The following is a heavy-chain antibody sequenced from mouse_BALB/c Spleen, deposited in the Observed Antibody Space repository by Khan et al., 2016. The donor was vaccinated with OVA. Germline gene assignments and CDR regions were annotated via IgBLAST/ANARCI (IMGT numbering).Heavy chain of an antibody. CDR2: IRYDGNS. V-gene: IGHV3-6*02. D-gene: IGHD3-1*01. Sequence: EVKLLESGPGLVKPSQSLSLTCSVTGYSITSGYFWNWIRQFPGNKLEWMGYIRYDGNSNYNPSLKNRISITRDTSKNQFFLTLNSVTPEDTATYYCARGGSSGPAWFAYWGQGTLVTVSA. CDR3: ARGGSSGPAWFAY. J-gene: IGHJ3*01. CDR1: GYSITSGYF.